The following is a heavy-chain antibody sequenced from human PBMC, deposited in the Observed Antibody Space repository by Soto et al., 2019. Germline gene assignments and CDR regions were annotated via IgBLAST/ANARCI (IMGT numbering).Heavy chain of an antibody. CDR3: VRGTGLIDDY. CDR1: GGSMSPYY. V-gene: IGHV4-59*01. J-gene: IGHJ4*02. D-gene: IGHD3-10*01. Sequence: QVQLQESGPGLVNPSETLSLSCSVSGGSMSPYYWSWIRQPPGKGLEWIGYIFYSGRSTNYNPSLKRRVTMAVDTAKTQFSLTLNSVTAADTAVYYCVRGTGLIDDYWGQGPLVTVSS. CDR2: IFYSGRST.